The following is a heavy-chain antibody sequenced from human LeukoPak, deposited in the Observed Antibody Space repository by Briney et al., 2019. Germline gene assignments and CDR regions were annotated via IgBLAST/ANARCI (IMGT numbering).Heavy chain of an antibody. CDR2: IYHSGSP. J-gene: IGHJ4*02. V-gene: IGHV4-38-2*02. D-gene: IGHD3-10*01. Sequence: SETLSLTCTVSGYSISSGYYWGWIRQPPGKGLEGIGSIYHSGSPYYNPSHESRVTISVDTSKNQFSLKLSSVTAADTAIYYCAKHYMGSSYTRGLDYWGEGTLVTVSS. CDR1: GYSISSGYY. CDR3: AKHYMGSSYTRGLDY.